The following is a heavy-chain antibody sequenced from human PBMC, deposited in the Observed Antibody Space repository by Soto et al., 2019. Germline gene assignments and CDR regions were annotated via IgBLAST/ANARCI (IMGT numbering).Heavy chain of an antibody. CDR2: ISSDSRTI. J-gene: IGHJ6*02. D-gene: IGHD3-3*01. CDR3: ARIKLVEWFFINVDVYDMDV. V-gene: IGHV3-48*02. CDR1: GFSLSDYA. Sequence: GGSLRIYCVESGFSLSDYAVNWVRKAPGKGLEWVSFISSDSRTIYYADSVEGRFTVSRDNARNSVSLQMDSLRDEDAAVYYCARIKLVEWFFINVDVYDMDVWGQGSPVTVSS.